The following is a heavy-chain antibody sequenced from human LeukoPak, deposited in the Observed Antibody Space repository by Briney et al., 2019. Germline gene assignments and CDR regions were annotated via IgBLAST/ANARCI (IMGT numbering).Heavy chain of an antibody. CDR1: GFTFSNAW. D-gene: IGHD4-17*01. CDR2: IKSKTDGGTT. Sequence: GGSLRLSCAASGFTFSNAWMSWVRQAPGKGLEWVGRIKSKTDGGTTDYAAPVKGRFTISRDDSKNTLYLQMNSLKTEDTAVYYCTTESYGDYDPFDYWGQGTLVTVSS. J-gene: IGHJ4*02. CDR3: TTESYGDYDPFDY. V-gene: IGHV3-15*01.